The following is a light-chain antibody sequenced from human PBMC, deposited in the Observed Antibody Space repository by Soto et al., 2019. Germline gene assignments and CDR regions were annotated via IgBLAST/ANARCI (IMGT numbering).Light chain of an antibody. J-gene: IGKJ1*01. CDR3: QQYFSTRT. V-gene: IGKV4-1*01. Sequence: IVMTQSPDFLAVSPAQTATINFKSTHSILYISNNKNYLAWYQQKPGQPPKLLIYWASTRASGVPDRFIGSGSGRDFTLTISSLQAEDVAVYYCQQYFSTRTFGQGTKVDIK. CDR2: WAS. CDR1: HSILYISNNKNY.